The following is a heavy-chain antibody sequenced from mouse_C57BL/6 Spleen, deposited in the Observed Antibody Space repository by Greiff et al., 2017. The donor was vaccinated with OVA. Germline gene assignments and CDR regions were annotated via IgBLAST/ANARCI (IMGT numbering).Heavy chain of an antibody. D-gene: IGHD2-4*01. CDR1: GYTFTSYW. Sequence: VQLQQPGAELVMPGASVKLSCKASGYTFTSYWMHWVKQRPGQGLEWIGEIDPSDSYTNYNQKFKGKSTLTVDKSSSTAYMQLSSLTSEDSAVYYYARSSTMITAALFDYWGQGTTLTVSS. J-gene: IGHJ2*01. CDR3: ARSSTMITAALFDY. CDR2: IDPSDSYT. V-gene: IGHV1-69*01.